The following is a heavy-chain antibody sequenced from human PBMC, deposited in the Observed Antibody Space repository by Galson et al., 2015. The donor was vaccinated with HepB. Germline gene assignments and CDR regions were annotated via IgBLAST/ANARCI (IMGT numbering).Heavy chain of an antibody. CDR1: GFTFSNYA. J-gene: IGHJ4*02. D-gene: IGHD6-19*01. Sequence: LSCAASGFTFSNYAMNWVRQAPGKGLEWVSGISGSGSGTYYADSIKGRFTISRDNSKDTLYLQMSGLTADDTAIYYCAKDPVAVARTPRSFDYRCQGTLVTVSS. V-gene: IGHV3-23*01. CDR2: ISGSGSGT. CDR3: AKDPVAVARTPRSFDY.